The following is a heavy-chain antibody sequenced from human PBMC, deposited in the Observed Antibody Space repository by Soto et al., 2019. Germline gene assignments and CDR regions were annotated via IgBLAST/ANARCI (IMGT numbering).Heavy chain of an antibody. CDR3: ARTKVGATSYFDY. D-gene: IGHD1-26*01. V-gene: IGHV4-39*01. J-gene: IGHJ4*02. CDR2: IYYSGST. CDR1: GGSSSSSSYY. Sequence: SETLSLTCTVSGGSSSSSSYYWSWIRKPPGKGLEWIGSIYYSGSTYYNPSLKSRVTISVDTSKNQFSLKLSSVTAADTAVYYCARTKVGATSYFDYWGQGTLVTVSS.